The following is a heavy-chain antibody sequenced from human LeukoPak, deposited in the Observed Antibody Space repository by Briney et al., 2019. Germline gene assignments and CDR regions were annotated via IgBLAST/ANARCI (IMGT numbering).Heavy chain of an antibody. CDR2: IYSGGST. V-gene: IGHV3-53*01. CDR3: ARLGATGGLYYFDY. D-gene: IGHD1-26*01. Sequence: GGSLRLSCAASGFIVSTHYMSWVRQAPGKGLEWVSVIYSGGSTYYADSVKGRFTISRDNSKNTLYLQMDSLRAEDTALYHCARLGATGGLYYFDYWGQGTLVTVSS. J-gene: IGHJ4*02. CDR1: GFIVSTHY.